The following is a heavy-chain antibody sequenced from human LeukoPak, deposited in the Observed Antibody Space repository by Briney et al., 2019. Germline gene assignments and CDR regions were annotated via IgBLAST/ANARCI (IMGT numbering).Heavy chain of an antibody. CDR3: ARAQPDYYDSSGYWYYFDY. Sequence: ASVTVSCKASGYTFTYYYIHWMRQAPGQGLEWMGWIIPILGIANYAQKFQGRVMITADKSTSTAYMELSSLRSEDTAVYYCARAQPDYYDSSGYWYYFDYWGQGTLVTVSS. CDR2: IIPILGIA. CDR1: GYTFTYYY. D-gene: IGHD3-22*01. V-gene: IGHV1-69*10. J-gene: IGHJ4*02.